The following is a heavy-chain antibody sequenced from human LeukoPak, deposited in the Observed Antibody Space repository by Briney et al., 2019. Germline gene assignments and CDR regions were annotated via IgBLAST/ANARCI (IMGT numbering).Heavy chain of an antibody. CDR1: GFTFSSYA. Sequence: GGSLRLSCAASGFTFSSYAMSWVRQAPGKGLEWVSAISGSGGSTYYADSVKGRFTISRDNSKNTLYLQMNSLRAEGTAVYYCAKDRFGGWFGELDYWGQGTLVTVSS. J-gene: IGHJ4*02. D-gene: IGHD3-10*01. V-gene: IGHV3-23*01. CDR3: AKDRFGGWFGELDY. CDR2: ISGSGGST.